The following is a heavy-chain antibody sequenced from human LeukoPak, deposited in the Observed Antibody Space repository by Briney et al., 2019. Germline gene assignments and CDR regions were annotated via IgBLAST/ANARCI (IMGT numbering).Heavy chain of an antibody. Sequence: GGSLRLSCAASGFTFSSYGMHWVRQAPGKGLEWVAFIRYDGSNKYYADSVKGRFTISRDNSKNTLYLQMNSLRAEDTAVYYCARERMYSGSGSTSPYYDYWGQGTLVTVSS. CDR2: IRYDGSNK. D-gene: IGHD3-10*01. CDR3: ARERMYSGSGSTSPYYDY. CDR1: GFTFSSYG. J-gene: IGHJ4*02. V-gene: IGHV3-30*02.